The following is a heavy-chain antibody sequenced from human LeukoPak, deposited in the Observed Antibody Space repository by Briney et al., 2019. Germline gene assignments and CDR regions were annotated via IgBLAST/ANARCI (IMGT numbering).Heavy chain of an antibody. V-gene: IGHV3-7*01. CDR2: INQPTSER. CDR3: ARRGSASRSGFNV. Sequence: PGGSLRRSCAATGFTGSSYWMSWVRQAPGKGREGGASINQPTSERDYVDSVKGRFTISRDNAKNSLYLQMSSLRAEDTAVYYCARRGSASRSGFNVWGQGTMVTVSS. CDR1: GFTGSSYW. J-gene: IGHJ3*01. D-gene: IGHD3-3*01.